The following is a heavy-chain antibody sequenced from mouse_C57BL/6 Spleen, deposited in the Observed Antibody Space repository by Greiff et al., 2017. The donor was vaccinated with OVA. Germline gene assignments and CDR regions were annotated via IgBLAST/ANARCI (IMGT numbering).Heavy chain of an antibody. CDR1: GFTFSSYG. Sequence: EVMLVESGGDLVKPGGSLKLSCAASGFTFSSYGMSWVRQTPDKRLEWVATISSGGSYTYYPDSVKGRFTISRDNAKNTLYLQMSSLKSEDTAMYYCARHVYGSSFYAMDYWGQGTSVTVSS. D-gene: IGHD1-1*01. J-gene: IGHJ4*01. CDR2: ISSGGSYT. CDR3: ARHVYGSSFYAMDY. V-gene: IGHV5-6*01.